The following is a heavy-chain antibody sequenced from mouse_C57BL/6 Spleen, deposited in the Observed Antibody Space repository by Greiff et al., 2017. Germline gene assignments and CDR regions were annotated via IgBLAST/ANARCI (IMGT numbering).Heavy chain of an antibody. Sequence: EVQLQQSGAELVKPGASVKLSCTASGFTFKDYYMHWVKQRTEQGLEWIGRIDPEDGDTKYAPKFQGKATITADTSSNTAYRQCRSLTSEDTAVYYWARSGITTVVEGPGAMDYWGQGASVTVSS. J-gene: IGHJ4*01. CDR1: GFTFKDYY. V-gene: IGHV14-2*01. CDR3: ARSGITTVVEGPGAMDY. D-gene: IGHD1-1*01. CDR2: IDPEDGDT.